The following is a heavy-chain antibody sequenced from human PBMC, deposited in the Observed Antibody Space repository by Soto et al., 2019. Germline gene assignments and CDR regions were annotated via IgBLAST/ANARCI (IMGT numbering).Heavy chain of an antibody. Sequence: SETLSLTCAVYVGSFSGYYWSWIRQPPGKGLEWIGEINHSGSTNYNPSLKSRVTISVDTSKNQFSLKLSSVTAADTAVYYWGRLPFPPVGPQNITFLEVPARNPVWGQGTTVTV. J-gene: IGHJ6*02. V-gene: IGHV4-34*01. CDR3: GRLPFPPVGPQNITFLEVPARNPV. D-gene: IGHD3-3*01. CDR2: INHSGST. CDR1: VGSFSGYY.